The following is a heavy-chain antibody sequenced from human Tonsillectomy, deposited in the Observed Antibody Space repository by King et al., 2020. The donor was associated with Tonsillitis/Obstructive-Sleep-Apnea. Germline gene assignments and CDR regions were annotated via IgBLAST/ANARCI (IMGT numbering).Heavy chain of an antibody. CDR2: IYPGDSDT. J-gene: IGHJ5*02. CDR1: GYSFTSYW. CDR3: ARGGFCSGGSCYKRLYSWFDP. Sequence: VQLVESGAEVKKPGESLKISCKGSGYSFTSYWIGWVRQMPGKGLEWMGIIYPGDSDTRYSPSFQGQVTISADKSISTAYLQWSSLKASDTAMYYCARGGFCSGGSCYKRLYSWFDPWGQGTLVTVSS. V-gene: IGHV5-51*03. D-gene: IGHD2-15*01.